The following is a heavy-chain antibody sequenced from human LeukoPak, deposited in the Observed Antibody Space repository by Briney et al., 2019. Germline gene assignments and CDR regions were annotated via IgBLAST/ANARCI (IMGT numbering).Heavy chain of an antibody. CDR3: ARGSHYYYYMDV. V-gene: IGHV3-7*04. CDR2: IKQDGSEK. Sequence: PGGSLRLSCAASGFTFSNYWINWVRQAPGKGLEWVANIKQDGSEKYYVDSVKGRFTISRDNAKNSLYLQMNSLRAEDTAVYYCARGSHYYYYMDVWGKGTTVTVSS. J-gene: IGHJ6*03. D-gene: IGHD2-15*01. CDR1: GFTFSNYW.